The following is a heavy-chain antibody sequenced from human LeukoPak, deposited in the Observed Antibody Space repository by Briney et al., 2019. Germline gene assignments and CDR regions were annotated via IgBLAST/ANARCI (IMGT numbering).Heavy chain of an antibody. CDR1: GFTFSSYA. V-gene: IGHV3-66*01. J-gene: IGHJ6*02. CDR3: ARDPLPTFGELSKYYYYGMDV. D-gene: IGHD3-10*02. CDR2: IYSGGST. Sequence: GGSLRLSCAASGFTFSSYALSWVRRAPGKGLEWVSVIYSGGSTYYADSVKGRFTISRDNSKNTLYLQMNSLRAEDTAVYYCARDPLPTFGELSKYYYYGMDVWGQGTTVTVSS.